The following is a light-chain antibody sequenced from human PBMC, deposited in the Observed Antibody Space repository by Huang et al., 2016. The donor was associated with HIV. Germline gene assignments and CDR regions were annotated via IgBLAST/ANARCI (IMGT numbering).Light chain of an antibody. CDR2: WAS. CDR1: QSLLYLSNNKNS. J-gene: IGKJ1*01. CDR3: QQHYGRQST. V-gene: IGKV4-1*01. Sequence: IVMTQSPESLAVSLGGRASINCKSSQSLLYLSNNKNSLAWDQKKQGHPPTLLSYWASARDVGVPERFSGGGSGTNFTLTINSLQADDVAVYYCQQHYGRQSTFGQGT.